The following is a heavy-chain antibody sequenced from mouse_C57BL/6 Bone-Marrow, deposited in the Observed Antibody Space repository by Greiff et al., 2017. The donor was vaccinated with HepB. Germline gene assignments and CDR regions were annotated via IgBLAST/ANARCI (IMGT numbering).Heavy chain of an antibody. J-gene: IGHJ3*01. V-gene: IGHV1-61*01. CDR3: ASVGSRGFAY. Sequence: QVQLQQPGTELVKPGSSVKLSCKASGYTFTSYWMDWVKQRPGQGLEWIGNIYPSDGETHYNQKFKDKATLTVDKSSSTAYMQLSSLTSEDSAVYYCASVGSRGFAYWGQGTLVTVSA. D-gene: IGHD1-1*01. CDR2: IYPSDGET. CDR1: GYTFTSYW.